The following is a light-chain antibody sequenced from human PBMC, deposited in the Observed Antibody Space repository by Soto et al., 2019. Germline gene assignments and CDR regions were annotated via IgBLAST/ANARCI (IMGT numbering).Light chain of an antibody. J-gene: IGKJ1*01. CDR3: QQYHNSRT. Sequence: IVLTQSPGTLSLSPGERATLSCRSSQSVDRRSLAWYQQKPGQAPRLLISGISNRATGIPGRFSGSGSGTDFTLTISRLEPEDFAVYYCQQYHNSRTFGQGTKVDIK. CDR1: QSVDRRS. V-gene: IGKV3-20*01. CDR2: GIS.